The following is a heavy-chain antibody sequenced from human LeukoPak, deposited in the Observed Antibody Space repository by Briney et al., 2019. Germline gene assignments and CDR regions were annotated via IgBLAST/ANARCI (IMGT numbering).Heavy chain of an antibody. CDR1: GFTFSNYA. CDR3: ARGPGSSGWGDYFDY. V-gene: IGHV3-23*01. Sequence: GGSLRLSCAASGFTFSNYAMTWVRQGPGKGLEWVSTVSNSGGTTFYADSVEGRFTISRDNSKNTLYLQMNSLRAEDTAVYYCARGPGSSGWGDYFDYWGQGTLVTVSS. CDR2: VSNSGGTT. J-gene: IGHJ4*02. D-gene: IGHD6-19*01.